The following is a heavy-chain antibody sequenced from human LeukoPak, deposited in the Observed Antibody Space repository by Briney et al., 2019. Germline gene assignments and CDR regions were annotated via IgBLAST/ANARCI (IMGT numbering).Heavy chain of an antibody. CDR2: IYYSGST. J-gene: IGHJ4*02. D-gene: IGHD3-10*01. CDR3: ARRGVTQKYFDY. V-gene: IGHV4-31*03. CDR1: GGSISSGGYY. Sequence: SQTLSLTCTVSGGSISSGGYYWSWIRQHPGKGLEWIGYIYYSGSTYYNPSLKSRVTISVDTSKNQFSLKLSSVTAADTAVYYCARRGVTQKYFDYRGQGTLVTVSS.